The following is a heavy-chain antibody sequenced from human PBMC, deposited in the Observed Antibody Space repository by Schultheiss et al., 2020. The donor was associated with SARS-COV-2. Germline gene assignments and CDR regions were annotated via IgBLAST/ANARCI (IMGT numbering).Heavy chain of an antibody. CDR3: AKGGGSSGWFPY. J-gene: IGHJ4*02. V-gene: IGHV4-61*02. CDR1: GGSISSSSYY. D-gene: IGHD6-19*01. Sequence: SETLSLTCTVSGGSISSSSYYWSWIRQPAGKGLEWIGRIYTSGSTNYNPSLKSRVTISVDTSKNQFSLKLSSVTAADTAVYYCAKGGGSSGWFPYWGQGTLVTVSS. CDR2: IYTSGST.